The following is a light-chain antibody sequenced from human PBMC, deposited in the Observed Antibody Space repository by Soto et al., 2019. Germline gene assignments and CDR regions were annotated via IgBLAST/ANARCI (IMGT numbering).Light chain of an antibody. Sequence: QSVLTQPPSVSGAPGQRVNISCTGSSSNIGAGYDVHWYQQLPGTAPKLLIYGNSNRPSGVPDRFSGSKSGTSASLVITWLQAEYEADYYCQSYDSSRSSCDVFGPGTKLTVL. CDR2: GNS. V-gene: IGLV1-40*01. CDR1: SSNIGAGYD. CDR3: QSYDSSRSSCDV. J-gene: IGLJ1*01.